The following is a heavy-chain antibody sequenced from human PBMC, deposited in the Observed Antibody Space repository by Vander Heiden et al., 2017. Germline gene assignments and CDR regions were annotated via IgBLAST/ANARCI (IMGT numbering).Heavy chain of an antibody. V-gene: IGHV3-23*01. CDR1: GFTFNTYT. Sequence: EVQLLESGGGLVQPGESLRLSCAASGFTFNTYTMTWARQAPGKGLEWVSAINGGGDKTYYADSVRGRFTISRDNSQNTLYLQMSSLRAEDTAVYFCANWREGSRVKFDYWGQGTLVTVSS. CDR3: ANWREGSRVKFDY. CDR2: INGGGDKT. J-gene: IGHJ4*02. D-gene: IGHD3-10*01.